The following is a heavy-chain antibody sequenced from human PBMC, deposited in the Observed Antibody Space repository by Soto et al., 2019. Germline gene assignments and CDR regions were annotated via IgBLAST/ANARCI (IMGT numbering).Heavy chain of an antibody. J-gene: IGHJ6*02. CDR2: IYPGDSDT. D-gene: IGHD6-19*01. Sequence: LGESLKISCKGSGYSFTSYWIGWVRQMPGKGLEWMGIIYPGDSDTRYSPSFQGQVTISADKSISTAYLQWSSLKASDTAMYYCARHIAVAGYGMDVWGQGTTVTVSS. V-gene: IGHV5-51*01. CDR1: GYSFTSYW. CDR3: ARHIAVAGYGMDV.